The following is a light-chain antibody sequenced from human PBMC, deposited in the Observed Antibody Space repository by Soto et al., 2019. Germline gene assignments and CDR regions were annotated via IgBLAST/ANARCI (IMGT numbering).Light chain of an antibody. CDR3: CSYAGSSAYV. V-gene: IGLV2-11*01. CDR1: SSDVGGYNH. Sequence: QSALTQPRSVSGSPGQSVTISCTGTSSDVGGYNHVSWYLQNPGEAPKVMIFDVSKRPSGVPDRFSGSKSDNTASLTISGLQAEDEADYYCCSYAGSSAYVFGAGTKLTVL. CDR2: DVS. J-gene: IGLJ1*01.